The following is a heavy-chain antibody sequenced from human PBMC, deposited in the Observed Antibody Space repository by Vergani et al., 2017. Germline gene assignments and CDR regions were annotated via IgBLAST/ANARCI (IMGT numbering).Heavy chain of an antibody. D-gene: IGHD6-19*01. Sequence: EVQLVQSGAEVKKPGESLKISCKAFGYDFTNYWIGWVRQMPGKGLEWMGIIYPGDSDTRYSQSFQGQVTISADKSISTAYLQWSSLKASDTAMYYCATRRSRGWFDAFDIWGQGTMVTVSS. V-gene: IGHV5-51*01. CDR2: IYPGDSDT. CDR1: GYDFTNYW. J-gene: IGHJ3*02. CDR3: ATRRSRGWFDAFDI.